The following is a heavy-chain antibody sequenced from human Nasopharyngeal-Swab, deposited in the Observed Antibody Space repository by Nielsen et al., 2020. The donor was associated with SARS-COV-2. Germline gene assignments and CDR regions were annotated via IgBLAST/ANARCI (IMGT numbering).Heavy chain of an antibody. CDR1: GYTFTSYG. Sequence: ASVKVSCKASGYTFTSYGISWVRQAPGQGLEGMGWISAYNGNTNYAQKLQGRVTMTTDTSTSTAYMELRSLRSDDTAVYYCARDHDFWSGYLLLGYYYMDVWGKGTTVTVSS. J-gene: IGHJ6*03. CDR3: ARDHDFWSGYLLLGYYYMDV. V-gene: IGHV1-18*01. D-gene: IGHD3-3*01. CDR2: ISAYNGNT.